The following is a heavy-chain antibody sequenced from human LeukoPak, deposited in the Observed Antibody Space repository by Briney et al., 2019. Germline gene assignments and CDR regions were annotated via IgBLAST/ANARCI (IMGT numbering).Heavy chain of an antibody. V-gene: IGHV7-4-1*02. CDR2: INTNTGNP. Sequence: ASVKVSCKASGYTFTSYAMNWVRQAPGQGLEWMGWINTNTGNPTYAQGFTGRFVFSLDTSVSTAYLQISSLKAEDTAVHYCARVVWSSSSEDYGMDVWGQGTTVTVSS. CDR1: GYTFTSYA. D-gene: IGHD6-6*01. CDR3: ARVVWSSSSEDYGMDV. J-gene: IGHJ6*02.